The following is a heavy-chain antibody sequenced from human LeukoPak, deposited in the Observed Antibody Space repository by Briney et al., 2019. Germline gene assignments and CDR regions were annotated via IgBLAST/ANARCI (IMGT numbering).Heavy chain of an antibody. CDR1: GFTFSSYS. J-gene: IGHJ4*02. CDR2: ISSGGSTI. D-gene: IGHD2-8*02. V-gene: IGHV3-48*02. Sequence: GGSLRLSCAASGFTFSSYSMNWVRQAPGKGLEWVAYISSGGSTIYYADSVRGRFTISRDSARNSLYLQMNSLRDEDTAVYYSARDETGVGSGGIDFWGQGTLVTASS. CDR3: ARDETGVGSGGIDF.